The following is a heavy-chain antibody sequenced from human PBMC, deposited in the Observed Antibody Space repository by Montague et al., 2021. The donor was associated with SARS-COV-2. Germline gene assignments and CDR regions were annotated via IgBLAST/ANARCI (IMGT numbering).Heavy chain of an antibody. V-gene: IGHV4-4*02. CDR3: ARLGVVPSPRTFDP. Sequence: SETLSLTCEVSGVSISSNNWWIWVRQSPGKGLEWIGETYHSGSTNYNPSLRSRVTISVDKSKNQFSLKVNSVSAADTAVYYCARLGVVPSPRTFDPWGQETLVTVSS. J-gene: IGHJ5*02. CDR2: TYHSGST. D-gene: IGHD3-10*01. CDR1: GVSISSNNW.